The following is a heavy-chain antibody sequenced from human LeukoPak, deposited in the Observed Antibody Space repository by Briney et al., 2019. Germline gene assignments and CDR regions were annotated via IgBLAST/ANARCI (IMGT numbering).Heavy chain of an antibody. D-gene: IGHD5-24*01. Sequence: GGSLRLSCEVSGLIFRSYWMSWVRQAPGRGLEWVANINQEGSEKYFEDSVKGRFTISRDNAKNSLHLQMNTLRAEDTAVYYCARERDGRFFDYWGQGTLVTVSS. J-gene: IGHJ4*02. V-gene: IGHV3-7*01. CDR2: INQEGSEK. CDR1: GLIFRSYW. CDR3: ARERDGRFFDY.